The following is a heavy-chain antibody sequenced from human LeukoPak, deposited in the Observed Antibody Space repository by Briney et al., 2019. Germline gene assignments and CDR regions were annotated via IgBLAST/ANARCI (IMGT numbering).Heavy chain of an antibody. CDR3: ARGGVGANHY. Sequence: GGSLRLSCAASGFRFSSYSMNWVRQAPGKGLEWVSYISHTGSTMSYADSVEGRFTISRDNAGNSLHLQMNSLRAEDTAVYYCARGGVGANHYWGQGTLVTVSS. V-gene: IGHV3-48*04. D-gene: IGHD1-26*01. J-gene: IGHJ4*02. CDR2: ISHTGSTM. CDR1: GFRFSSYS.